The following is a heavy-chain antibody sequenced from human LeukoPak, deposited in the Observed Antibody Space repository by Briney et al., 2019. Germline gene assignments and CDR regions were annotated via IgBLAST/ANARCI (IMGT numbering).Heavy chain of an antibody. Sequence: ASVKVSCKASGYTFTNYYMRWVRQAPGQGLEWTGIINPSGGSTSYAQKFQGRVTMTRDTSTSTVYMELSSLRSEDTAVYYCARVVTDNSAEGNYFDYWGQGTLVTVSS. J-gene: IGHJ4*02. D-gene: IGHD3-22*01. CDR1: GYTFTNYY. CDR2: INPSGGST. V-gene: IGHV1-46*01. CDR3: ARVVTDNSAEGNYFDY.